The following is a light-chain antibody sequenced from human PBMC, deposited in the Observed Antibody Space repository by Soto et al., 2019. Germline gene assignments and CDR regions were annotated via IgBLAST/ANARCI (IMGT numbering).Light chain of an antibody. CDR3: QQYGSAPPRYT. V-gene: IGKV3-20*01. Sequence: EIVLTQSPGTLSLSPGERATLSSRASQSVSSSYLAWYRQKPGQAPRLLIYGASGRATGIPDRFSGSGSGTDFTLTISRLEPEDFAVYYCQQYGSAPPRYTLGQGTKLEIK. CDR1: QSVSSSY. J-gene: IGKJ2*01. CDR2: GAS.